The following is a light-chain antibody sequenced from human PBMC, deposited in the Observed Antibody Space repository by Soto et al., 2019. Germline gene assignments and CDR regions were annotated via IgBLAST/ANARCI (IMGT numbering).Light chain of an antibody. CDR3: HQYYDTAWA. J-gene: IGKJ1*01. V-gene: IGKV4-1*01. CDR1: QSISHSSNNKNK. Sequence: DIVMTQSPDSLAVSLGERATINCKSSQSISHSSNNKNKLAWYQQKPGQPPKLLISWASIRESGVPDRFSGSGSGTDFTLTISSLQAEDVAVYFYHQYYDTAWAFGQGTKVEIK. CDR2: WAS.